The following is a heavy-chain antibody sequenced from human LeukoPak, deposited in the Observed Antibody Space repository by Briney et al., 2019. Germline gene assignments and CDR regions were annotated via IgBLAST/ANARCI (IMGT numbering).Heavy chain of an antibody. J-gene: IGHJ3*02. CDR1: GYTFTGYY. Sequence: GASVKVSCKASGYTFTGYYMHWVRPAPGQGLEWMGWINPNSGGTNYAQKFQGRVTMTRDTSISTAYMELSRLRSDDTAVYYCARVVSDDYGDPGAPHDAFDIWGQGTMVTVSS. V-gene: IGHV1-2*02. CDR2: INPNSGGT. CDR3: ARVVSDDYGDPGAPHDAFDI. D-gene: IGHD4-17*01.